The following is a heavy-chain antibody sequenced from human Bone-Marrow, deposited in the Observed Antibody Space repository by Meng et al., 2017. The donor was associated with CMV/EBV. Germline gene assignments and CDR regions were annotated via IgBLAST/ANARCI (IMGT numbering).Heavy chain of an antibody. D-gene: IGHD1-20*01. CDR1: GATFSSYA. CDR2: IIPIFGTA. CDR3: ARAPINGITGIIWGWFDP. V-gene: IGHV1-69*05. Sequence: SVKVSCKASGATFSSYAISWVRQAPGQGLEWMGGIIPIFGTANYAQKFQGRVTITTDESTSTAYMELSSLRSEDTAVYYCARAPINGITGIIWGWFDPWGQGTLVTVSS. J-gene: IGHJ5*02.